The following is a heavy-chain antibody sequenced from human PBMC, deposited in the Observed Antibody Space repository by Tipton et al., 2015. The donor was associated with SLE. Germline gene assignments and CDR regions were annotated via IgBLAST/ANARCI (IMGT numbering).Heavy chain of an antibody. J-gene: IGHJ4*02. V-gene: IGHV4-31*03. CDR3: ARGGVGGYDYFDH. D-gene: IGHD5-12*01. CDR1: GGSISSDDYY. CDR2: MSYSGST. Sequence: TLSLTCTVSGGSISSDDYYWTWIRQYPGKGLEWIGHMSYSGSTYYNPSLKSRITISVDTSKNHFSLKLSSVTAADTAVYYCARGGVGGYDYFDHWGQGTLVTVSS.